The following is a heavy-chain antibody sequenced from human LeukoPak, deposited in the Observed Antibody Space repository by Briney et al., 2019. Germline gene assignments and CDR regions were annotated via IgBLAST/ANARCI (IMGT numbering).Heavy chain of an antibody. V-gene: IGHV3-23*01. J-gene: IGHJ4*02. CDR3: AKDSGDYVGSFDY. Sequence: QPGGSLRLSCSASGFTFSSYAMSWVRQAPGKVLEWVSAISGSGGSTYYADSVKGRVTISRDNSKNTLYLQMNSLRAEDTAVYYCAKDSGDYVGSFDYWGQRTLVTVSS. D-gene: IGHD4-17*01. CDR1: GFTFSSYA. CDR2: ISGSGGST.